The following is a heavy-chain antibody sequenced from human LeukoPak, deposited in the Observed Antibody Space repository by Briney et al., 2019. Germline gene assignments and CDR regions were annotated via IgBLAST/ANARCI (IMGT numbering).Heavy chain of an antibody. J-gene: IGHJ4*02. CDR1: RFTFTRHA. CDR2: TGLESVHT. CDR3: VRGDDIGKHPTRAYYFDI. Sequence: GGSLRLSCAASRFTFTRHAMSWFRQAPGKGLEWVSTTGLESVHTLCADSVQGRFTVSRDNSRNTLDLQMDNLTVDDTAIYYCVRGDDIGKHPTRAYYFDIWGQGTLVSVSS. V-gene: IGHV3-23*01. D-gene: IGHD3-10*01.